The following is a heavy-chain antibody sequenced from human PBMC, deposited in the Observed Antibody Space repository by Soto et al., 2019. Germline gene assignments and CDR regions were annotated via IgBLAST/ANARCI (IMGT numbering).Heavy chain of an antibody. CDR3: ARGLHSDSSGNDPSHYGMDV. CDR1: GGSISSDDYY. Sequence: SETLSLTCTVSGGSISSDDYYWRWIRQPPGKGLEWIGYIYFSGSAYDNPSLKSRLTVSVDTSKNQFSLNLSSVTAADTAVYYCARGLHSDSSGNDPSHYGMDVWGQRTTVTASS. D-gene: IGHD3-10*01. CDR2: IYFSGSA. J-gene: IGHJ6*02. V-gene: IGHV4-30-4*01.